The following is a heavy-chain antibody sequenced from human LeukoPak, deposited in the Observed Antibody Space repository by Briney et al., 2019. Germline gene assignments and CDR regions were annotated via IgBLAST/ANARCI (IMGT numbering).Heavy chain of an antibody. V-gene: IGHV4-30-2*01. CDR3: AREPLGSGSYLLDV. J-gene: IGHJ6*04. Sequence: SETLSLTCTVSGGSISSGGYYWSWIRQPPGKGLEWIGYIYHSGSTYYNPSLKSRVTISVDRSKNQFSLKLSSVTAADTAVYYCAREPLGSGSYLLDVWGKGTTVTVSS. D-gene: IGHD3-10*01. CDR1: GGSISSGGYY. CDR2: IYHSGST.